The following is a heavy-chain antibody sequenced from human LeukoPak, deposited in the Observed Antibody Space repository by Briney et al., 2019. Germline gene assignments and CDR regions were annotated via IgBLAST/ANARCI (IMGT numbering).Heavy chain of an antibody. V-gene: IGHV4-38-2*01. Sequence: SETLSLTCAVSGYSISSGDYWGGIRPPPGKGREWIGSIYHSGSTYYTPSLKSRVTISVATSKNQFSLKLSSVTAADTAVYYCATQTIFGVVIRDYWGQGTLVTVSS. D-gene: IGHD3-3*01. CDR1: GYSISSGDY. CDR3: ATQTIFGVVIRDY. CDR2: IYHSGST. J-gene: IGHJ4*02.